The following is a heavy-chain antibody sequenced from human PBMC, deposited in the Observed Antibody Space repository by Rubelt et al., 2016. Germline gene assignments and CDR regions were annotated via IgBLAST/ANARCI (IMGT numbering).Heavy chain of an antibody. Sequence: EVQLVESGGGLVQPGGSLRLSCAASGVIFSSCAMSWVRQAPGKGLEWVSGISGTGVDTHYADSVKGRFTISRENSKNTLYLKLNSLRVEDTAVYYCATYLAMTGYYGMDVWAKGPRSPSP. CDR2: ISGTGVDT. CDR1: GVIFSSCA. V-gene: IGHV3-23*04. J-gene: IGHJ6*02. CDR3: ATYLAMTGYYGMDV.